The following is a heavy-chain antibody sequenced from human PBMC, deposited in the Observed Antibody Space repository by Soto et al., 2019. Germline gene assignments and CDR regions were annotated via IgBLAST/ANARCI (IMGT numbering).Heavy chain of an antibody. V-gene: IGHV4-59*08. D-gene: IGHD1-1*01. CDR2: IYYTGRT. J-gene: IGHJ4*02. CDR3: ASWIDTGYFDY. CDR1: GGSLNNYY. Sequence: SETLSLTCTVSGGSLNNYYWSWIRQPPGKGLEWIGYIYYTGRTNYNPSLRSRVTISVDTSKNDFSLKLGSVTAADTAVYYCASWIDTGYFDYWGQGTLVTVSS.